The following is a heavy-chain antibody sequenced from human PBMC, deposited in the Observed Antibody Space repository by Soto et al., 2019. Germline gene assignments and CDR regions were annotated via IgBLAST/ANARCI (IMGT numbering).Heavy chain of an antibody. D-gene: IGHD3-3*01. CDR3: ARARDFWSGYYYYYGMDV. Sequence: SETLSLTCAVYGGSFSGYYWSWIRKPPGKGLEWIGEINHSGSTNYNPSLKSRVTISVDTSKNQFSLKLSSVTAADTAVYYCARARDFWSGYYYYYGMDVWGQGTTVTVSS. V-gene: IGHV4-34*01. CDR2: INHSGST. J-gene: IGHJ6*02. CDR1: GGSFSGYY.